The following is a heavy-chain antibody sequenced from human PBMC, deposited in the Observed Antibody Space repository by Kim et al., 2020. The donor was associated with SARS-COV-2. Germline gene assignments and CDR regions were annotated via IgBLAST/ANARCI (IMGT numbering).Heavy chain of an antibody. CDR2: IKQDGSEK. J-gene: IGHJ5*02. Sequence: GGSLRLSCAASGFTFSSYWMSWVRQAPGKGLEWVANIKQDGSEKYYVDSVKGRFTISRDNAKNSLYLQMNSLRAEDTAVYYCARARTEGFYDFWSGSPILVWFDPWGQGTLVTVSS. D-gene: IGHD3-3*01. CDR1: GFTFSSYW. CDR3: ARARTEGFYDFWSGSPILVWFDP. V-gene: IGHV3-7*03.